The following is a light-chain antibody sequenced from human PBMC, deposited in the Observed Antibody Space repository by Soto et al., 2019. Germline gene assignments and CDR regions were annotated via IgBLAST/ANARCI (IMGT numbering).Light chain of an antibody. CDR3: QQYGSSPPRT. CDR1: QSVSNDF. V-gene: IGKV3-20*01. Sequence: EIVLTQSPGILSLSPGERATLSYRASQSVSNDFLAWYQQKPGQAPRLLIYGASTRATDVPDRFSGSGSGADFTLTISRLEPEDFAGYYCQQYGSSPPRTFGQGTKVE. J-gene: IGKJ1*01. CDR2: GAS.